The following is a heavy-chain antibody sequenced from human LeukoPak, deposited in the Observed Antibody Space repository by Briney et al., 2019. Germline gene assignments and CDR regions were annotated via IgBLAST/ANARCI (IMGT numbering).Heavy chain of an antibody. D-gene: IGHD6-13*01. Sequence: PGGSLRLSCAASGFTFSSYAMHWVRQAPGKGLEWVAVISYDGSNKYYADSVKGRFTISRDNSKNTLYLQMNSLRAEDTAVYYCARADSWYVGNFDYWGQGTLVTVSS. CDR3: ARADSWYVGNFDY. CDR1: GFTFSSYA. CDR2: ISYDGSNK. V-gene: IGHV3-30*04. J-gene: IGHJ4*02.